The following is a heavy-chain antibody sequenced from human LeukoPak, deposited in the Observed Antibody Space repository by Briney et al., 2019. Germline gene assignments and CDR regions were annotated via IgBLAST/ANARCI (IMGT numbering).Heavy chain of an antibody. CDR1: GFRFSGYS. J-gene: IGHJ4*02. D-gene: IGHD6-19*01. CDR2: IISSSTIK. CDR3: ASGTTRLDYFDY. V-gene: IGHV3-48*04. Sequence: GGSLRLSCAASGFRFSGYSMSWVRQAPGKGLEWVSYIISSSTIKYYADSVKGRFTISGDNAKNSLYLQMNSLRAEDTAVYYCASGTTRLDYFDYWGQGILVTVSS.